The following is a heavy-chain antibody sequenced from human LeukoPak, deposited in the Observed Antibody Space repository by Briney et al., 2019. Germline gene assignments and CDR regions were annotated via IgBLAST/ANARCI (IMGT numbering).Heavy chain of an antibody. CDR2: INHSGST. CDR1: GGSFSGYY. J-gene: IGHJ4*02. CDR3: ATGYSSGRLWY. D-gene: IGHD6-19*01. V-gene: IGHV4-34*01. Sequence: SETLSLTCAVYGGSFSGYYWSWIRQPPGKGLEWIGEINHSGSTNYNPSLKSRVTISVDTSKNQFSLKLSSVTAADTAVYYCATGYSSGRLWYWGQGTLVTVSS.